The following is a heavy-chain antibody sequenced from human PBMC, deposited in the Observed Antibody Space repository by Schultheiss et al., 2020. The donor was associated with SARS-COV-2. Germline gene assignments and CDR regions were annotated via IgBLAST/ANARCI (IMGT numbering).Heavy chain of an antibody. CDR1: GFTFSSYG. CDR2: ISYDGSNK. D-gene: IGHD2-21*01. J-gene: IGHJ4*02. CDR3: AKGAELIEDAFDI. V-gene: IGHV3-30*18. Sequence: GGSLRLSCAASGFTFSSYGMHWVRQAPGKGLEWVAVISYDGSNKYYADSVKGRFTISRDNSKNTLYLQMNSLRAEDTAVYYCAKGAELIEDAFDIWGQGTLVTVSS.